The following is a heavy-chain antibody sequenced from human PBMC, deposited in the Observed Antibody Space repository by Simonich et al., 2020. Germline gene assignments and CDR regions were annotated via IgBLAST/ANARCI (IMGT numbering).Heavy chain of an antibody. CDR3: ARHAGFAFDI. CDR1: GGSISSSSYY. J-gene: IGHJ3*02. V-gene: IGHV4-39*01. Sequence: QLQLQESGPGLVKPSETLSLTCTVSGGSISSSSYYWGWIRQPPGKGLEWIGSIYYSGCTYDNPSLKSRVTIAVDTSKNQFSLKLSSVTAADTAGYYCARHAGFAFDIWGQGTMVTVSS. CDR2: IYYSGCT. D-gene: IGHD6-13*01.